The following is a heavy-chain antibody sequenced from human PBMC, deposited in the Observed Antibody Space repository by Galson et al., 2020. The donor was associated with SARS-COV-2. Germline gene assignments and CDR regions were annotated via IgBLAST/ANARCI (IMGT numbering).Heavy chain of an antibody. J-gene: IGHJ4*02. CDR1: GITISSSS. D-gene: IGHD6-19*01. CDR2: IWNDGSNK. V-gene: IGHV3-33*01. CDR3: ARDQRSSGWYLDY. Sequence: GESLKTSSAASGITISSSSMHWVRQAPRTRLERVAVIWNDGSNKYYADSVKSRFTISRDNSKNTLYLQMNSLRAEDTAVYYCARDQRSSGWYLDYWGQGTLVTFSS.